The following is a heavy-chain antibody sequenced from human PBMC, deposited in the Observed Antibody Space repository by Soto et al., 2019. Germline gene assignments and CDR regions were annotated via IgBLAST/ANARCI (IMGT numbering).Heavy chain of an antibody. V-gene: IGHV3-30*18. Sequence: GGSLRLSCAASGFTFSSYGMHWVRQAPGKGLEWVAVISYDGSNKYYADSVKGRFTISRDNSKNTLYLQMNSLRAEDTAVYYCAKDAQWWLSQGDYWGQGTLVTVSS. D-gene: IGHD3-22*01. CDR1: GFTFSSYG. J-gene: IGHJ4*02. CDR3: AKDAQWWLSQGDY. CDR2: ISYDGSNK.